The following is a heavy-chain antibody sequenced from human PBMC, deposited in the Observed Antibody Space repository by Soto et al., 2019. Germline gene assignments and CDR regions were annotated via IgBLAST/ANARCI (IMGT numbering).Heavy chain of an antibody. CDR1: GFTFISYG. Sequence: PGGSLRLSCAASGFTFISYGLHWARQAPGKGLEWVAVISYDGSNKYYADSVKGRFTISRDNSKNTLYLQMNSLRAEDTAVYYCARSPNRYGDYTYVDYWGQGTLVTVSS. CDR2: ISYDGSNK. CDR3: ARSPNRYGDYTYVDY. J-gene: IGHJ4*02. V-gene: IGHV3-30*03. D-gene: IGHD4-17*01.